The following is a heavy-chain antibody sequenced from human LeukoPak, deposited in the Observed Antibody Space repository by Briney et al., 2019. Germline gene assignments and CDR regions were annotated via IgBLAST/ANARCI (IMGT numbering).Heavy chain of an antibody. Sequence: PGRSLRLSCAASGFTFSSYGMHWVRQAPGKGLEWVAVIWYDGSNKYYADSVKGRFTISRDNSKNTLYLQMNSLRAEDTAVYYCAKVMERGQQVITDVIDVWGQGTVVTVSS. CDR1: GFTFSSYG. J-gene: IGHJ3*01. CDR3: AKVMERGQQVITDVIDV. D-gene: IGHD6-13*01. V-gene: IGHV3-33*06. CDR2: IWYDGSNK.